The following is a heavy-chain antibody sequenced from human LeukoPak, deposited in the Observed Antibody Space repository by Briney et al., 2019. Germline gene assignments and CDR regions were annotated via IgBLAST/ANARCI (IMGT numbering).Heavy chain of an antibody. D-gene: IGHD6-19*01. CDR3: ARVGIAVAGTTVDY. CDR1: SGSISSHY. CDR2: IYYSGST. V-gene: IGHV4-59*11. J-gene: IGHJ4*02. Sequence: SETLSLTCTVSSGSISSHYWSWMRQPPGKGLEWIGYIYYSGSTYYNPSLKSRVTISVDTSKNQFSLKLSSVTAADTAVYYCARVGIAVAGTTVDYWGQGTLVTVSS.